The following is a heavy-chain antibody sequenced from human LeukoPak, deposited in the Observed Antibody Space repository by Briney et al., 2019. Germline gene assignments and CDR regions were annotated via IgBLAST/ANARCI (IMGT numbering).Heavy chain of an antibody. Sequence: SETLSLTCGVSGGSISSTTWRCLVRQPPGQGLEWIGEVSLTGETNYNPSLNGRVTMSLDGSRNQLSLTLTSVTAADTAIYYYVRQCGAFCPCVYWGQGTLVIVPP. CDR1: GGSISSTTW. V-gene: IGHV4-4*02. J-gene: IGHJ4*02. CDR2: VSLTGET. D-gene: IGHD1-26*01. CDR3: VRQCGAFCPCVY.